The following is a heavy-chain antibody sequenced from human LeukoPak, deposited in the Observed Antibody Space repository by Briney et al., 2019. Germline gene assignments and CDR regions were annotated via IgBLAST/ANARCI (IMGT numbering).Heavy chain of an antibody. CDR2: ISGSGGST. CDR3: AKRETYYDFWSGYYLDY. Sequence: GGTLRLSSAASGFTFSSYAMSWVRQARGKGLEWVSAISGSGGSTYYADSVKGRFTISRDNSKNTLYLQMNSLRAEDTAVYYSAKRETYYDFWSGYYLDYLGQGTLVTVSS. V-gene: IGHV3-23*01. D-gene: IGHD3-3*01. J-gene: IGHJ4*02. CDR1: GFTFSSYA.